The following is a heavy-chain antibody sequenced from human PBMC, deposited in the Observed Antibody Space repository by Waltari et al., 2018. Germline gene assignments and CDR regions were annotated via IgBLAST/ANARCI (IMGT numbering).Heavy chain of an antibody. J-gene: IGHJ4*02. CDR1: GFTFSGYA. Sequence: EVQLVESGGGLVQPGGSLRLSCAASGFTFSGYAMHWGRKASGHGLECVVRIRSKPNRYATAYAASLKGRFTISRDDSKNTAYLQMNSLKTEDTAVYYCTRQYYDILTGYYLNWGQGTLVTVSS. CDR2: IRSKPNRYAT. V-gene: IGHV3-73*01. CDR3: TRQYYDILTGYYLN. D-gene: IGHD3-9*01.